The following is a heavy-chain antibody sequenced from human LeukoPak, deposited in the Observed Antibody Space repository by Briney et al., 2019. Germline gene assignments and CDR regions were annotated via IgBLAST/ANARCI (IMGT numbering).Heavy chain of an antibody. Sequence: SETLSLTCTVSGGSISSSSYYWGWIRQPPGKGLEWIGYIYYSGSTNYNPSLKSRVTISVDTSKNQFSLKLSSVTAADTAVYYCASSSGWSFDPWGQGTLVTVSS. J-gene: IGHJ5*02. CDR2: IYYSGST. CDR3: ASSSGWSFDP. D-gene: IGHD6-19*01. V-gene: IGHV4-61*05. CDR1: GGSISSSSYY.